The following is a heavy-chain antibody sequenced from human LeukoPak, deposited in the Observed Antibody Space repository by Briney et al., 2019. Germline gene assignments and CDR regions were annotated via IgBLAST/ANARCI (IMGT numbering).Heavy chain of an antibody. D-gene: IGHD3-10*01. Sequence: ASVKVSCKASGGTFSSYAISWVRQAPGQGLEWMGRIIPILGIANYAQKFQGRVTITADKSTSTAYMELSSLRSEDTAVYYCARGLRAYGSGSYYLNYGMDVWGQGTTVTVSS. J-gene: IGHJ6*02. V-gene: IGHV1-69*04. CDR1: GGTFSSYA. CDR2: IIPILGIA. CDR3: ARGLRAYGSGSYYLNYGMDV.